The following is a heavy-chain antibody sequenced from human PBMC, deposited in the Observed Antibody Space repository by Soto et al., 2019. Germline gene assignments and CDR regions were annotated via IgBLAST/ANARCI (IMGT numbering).Heavy chain of an antibody. CDR3: ATLDYCGSGSPLDY. Sequence: VASVEVSWKASGYTFTSYYLHWVRHAPGQGLEWMGIINPSGGSTSYAQKFQGRVTMTRDTSTSTVYMELSSLRSEDTAVYYCATLDYCGSGSPLDYWGQGTLVTVSS. CDR2: INPSGGST. V-gene: IGHV1-46*03. D-gene: IGHD3-10*01. J-gene: IGHJ4*02. CDR1: GYTFTSYY.